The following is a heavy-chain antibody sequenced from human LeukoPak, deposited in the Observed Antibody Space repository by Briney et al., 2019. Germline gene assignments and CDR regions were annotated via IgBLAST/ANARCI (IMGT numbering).Heavy chain of an antibody. CDR2: IYYSGST. V-gene: IGHV4-39*01. D-gene: IGHD3-10*01. CDR3: ARQGSGSPRGYFDY. CDR1: GGSISSSSYY. J-gene: IGHJ4*02. Sequence: SETLSLTCTVSGGSISSSSYYWGWIRQPPGKGLEWIGSIYYSGSTYYNPSLKSRVTISVDTSKNQFSLKLSSVTSADTAVYYCARQGSGSPRGYFDYWGQGTLVTLSS.